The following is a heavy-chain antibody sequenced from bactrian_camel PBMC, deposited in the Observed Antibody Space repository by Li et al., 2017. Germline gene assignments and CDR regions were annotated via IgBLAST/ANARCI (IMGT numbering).Heavy chain of an antibody. CDR1: GISSSIRGFRC. CDR3: AAYIPPVTDVYRFCSEGICRCDATVSY. D-gene: IGHD8*01. J-gene: IGHJ4*01. V-gene: IGHV3S53*01. Sequence: HVQLVESGGGSVQAGGSLQLSCQVSGISSSIRGFRCMSWFRQAAGKEREEVSTITSDDRTDYAGSVAGRFTISRDNAKNTVFLQMNSLKVEDTAVYYCAAYIPPVTDVYRFCSEGICRCDATVSYWGHGTQVTVS. CDR2: ITSDDRT.